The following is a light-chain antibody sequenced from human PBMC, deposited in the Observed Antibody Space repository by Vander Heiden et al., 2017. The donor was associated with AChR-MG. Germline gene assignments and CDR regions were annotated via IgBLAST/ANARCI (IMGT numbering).Light chain of an antibody. J-gene: IGLJ2*01. CDR2: DVS. CDR3: CSYAGSYTLV. V-gene: IGLV2-11*01. CDR1: SSDVGGYNY. Sequence: QSALTQPRSVSGSPGQSVTIPCTGTSSDVGGYNYVSWYQQHPGKAPKLRIDDVSERPSGVPDRFSGSKSGNTASLTISGLQAEDEADYYCCSYAGSYTLVFGGGTKLTVL.